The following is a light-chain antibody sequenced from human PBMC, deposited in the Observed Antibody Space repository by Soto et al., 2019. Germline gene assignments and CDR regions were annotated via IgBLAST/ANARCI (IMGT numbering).Light chain of an antibody. Sequence: EIVMTQSPATLSVSPGERATLSCRASQSVSSNLAWYQQKPGQAPRLLIYGASTRATGIPARFSGSRSGTEFTLTISRLQSEDFAVYDCQQYSNWPPDPFGQGTKLEIK. V-gene: IGKV3-15*01. J-gene: IGKJ2*01. CDR2: GAS. CDR3: QQYSNWPPDP. CDR1: QSVSSN.